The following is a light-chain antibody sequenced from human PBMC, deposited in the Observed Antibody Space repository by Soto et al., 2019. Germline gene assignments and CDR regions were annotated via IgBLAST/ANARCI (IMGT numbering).Light chain of an antibody. CDR2: WAS. CDR3: QQYYNTPLT. Sequence: DIVMTQSPDSLAVSLGERVTINCKASQSVLYSSNNRNYLAWFQQKPGQPPKLLIYWASTRESGVPDRFSGSGSGTDFTLTISGLQAEAVAAYYCQQYYNTPLTLGGGTKVDXK. J-gene: IGKJ4*01. V-gene: IGKV4-1*01. CDR1: QSVLYSSNNRNY.